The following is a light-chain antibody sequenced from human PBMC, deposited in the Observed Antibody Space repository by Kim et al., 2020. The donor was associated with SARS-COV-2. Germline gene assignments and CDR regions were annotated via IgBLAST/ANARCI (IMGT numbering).Light chain of an antibody. CDR2: GAS. J-gene: IGKJ1*01. CDR1: QSVSSN. V-gene: IGKV3-15*01. CDR3: QQYNNWPQT. Sequence: SVSPGERATLACRASQSVSSNFAWYQQKPGQAPRLLIYGASTRATGIPARFGGSGSGTEFTLTISSLQSEDFAVYYCQQYNNWPQTFGQGTKV.